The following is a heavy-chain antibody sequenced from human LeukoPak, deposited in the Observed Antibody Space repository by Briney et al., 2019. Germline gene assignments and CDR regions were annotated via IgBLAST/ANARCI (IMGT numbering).Heavy chain of an antibody. CDR1: GASIRSHH. D-gene: IGHD3-22*01. V-gene: IGHV4-59*11. CDR2: VYYFGST. CDR3: ARSGDSSAYYSF. J-gene: IGHJ4*02. Sequence: SETLSLTCTVSGASIRSHHWTWIRQPPGKGLEWIGNVYYFGSTSYSPSLKSRVTISLDTSQNQFPLEMNSVTAADTAVYYCARSGDSSAYYSFWGQGILVTVSS.